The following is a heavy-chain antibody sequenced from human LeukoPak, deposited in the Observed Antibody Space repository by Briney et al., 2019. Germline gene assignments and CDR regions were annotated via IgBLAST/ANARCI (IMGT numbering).Heavy chain of an antibody. CDR2: ISYDGSNK. CDR3: AKEGPGYCSGGSCYSLDY. Sequence: GGSLRLSCAASGFTFSSYGMHWVRQAPGKGLEWVAVISYDGSNKYYADSVKGRFTISRDNSKNTLYLQMNSLRAEDAAVYYCAKEGPGYCSGGSCYSLDYWGQGTLVTVSS. J-gene: IGHJ4*02. V-gene: IGHV3-30*18. D-gene: IGHD2-15*01. CDR1: GFTFSSYG.